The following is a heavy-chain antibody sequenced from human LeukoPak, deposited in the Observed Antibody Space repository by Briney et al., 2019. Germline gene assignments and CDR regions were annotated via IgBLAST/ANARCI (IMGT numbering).Heavy chain of an antibody. J-gene: IGHJ4*02. Sequence: ASVRVSCKTSGYTFTSSGISWVRQAPGQGLEWMGWMSAYNGNTSYAQKFQGRVTMTRDTSTTTAYMELRSLRSDDTAVYYCARKKYCSGGICYHSHFDYWGQGTLVAVSS. D-gene: IGHD2-8*02. CDR1: GYTFTSSG. CDR2: MSAYNGNT. V-gene: IGHV1-18*01. CDR3: ARKKYCSGGICYHSHFDY.